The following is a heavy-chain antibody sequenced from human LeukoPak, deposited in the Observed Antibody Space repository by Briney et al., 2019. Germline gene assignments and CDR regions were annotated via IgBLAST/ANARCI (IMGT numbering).Heavy chain of an antibody. CDR3: ARELGIAVTGTLDAFDI. CDR1: GYSISSGYY. CDR2: LYRSGSP. J-gene: IGHJ3*02. Sequence: SSETLSLTCTVSGYSISSGYYWGWVRQPPGKGLEWIGSLYRSGSPYYNPSLKSRVTISIDTSKNQFSLKLSSLTAADTAVYYCARELGIAVTGTLDAFDIWGQGTMVTVSS. D-gene: IGHD6-19*01. V-gene: IGHV4-38-2*02.